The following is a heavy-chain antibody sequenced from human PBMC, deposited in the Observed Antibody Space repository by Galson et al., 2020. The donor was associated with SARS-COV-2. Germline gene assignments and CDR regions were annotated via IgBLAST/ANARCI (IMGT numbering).Heavy chain of an antibody. Sequence: SENLSLTCTVSGGSITDSNYFWAWLRQPPGEGLEWIGTIYNNGDTYYHPSLKSRVVISIETSTKQFSLELTSVTAADTAVYYCARVVYVGGNDYWGQGTLVTVSS. V-gene: IGHV4-39*07. J-gene: IGHJ4*02. CDR1: GGSITDSNYF. D-gene: IGHD1-26*01. CDR3: ARVVYVGGNDY. CDR2: IYNNGDT.